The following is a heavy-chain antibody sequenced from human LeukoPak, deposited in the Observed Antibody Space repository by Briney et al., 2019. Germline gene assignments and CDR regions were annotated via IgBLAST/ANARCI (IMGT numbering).Heavy chain of an antibody. CDR3: ARQQIVVHYGDYGY. CDR2: IYYSGST. Sequence: SETLSLTCTVSGGSISSSSYYWGWIRQPPGKGLEWIGSIYYSGSTYYNPSLKSRVTISVDTSKNQFSLKLSSVTAADTAVYYCARQQIVVHYGDYGYWGQGTLVTVSS. V-gene: IGHV4-39*01. J-gene: IGHJ4*02. CDR1: GGSISSSSYY. D-gene: IGHD4-17*01.